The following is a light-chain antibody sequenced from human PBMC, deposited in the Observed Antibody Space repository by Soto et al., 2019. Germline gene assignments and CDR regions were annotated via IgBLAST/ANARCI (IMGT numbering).Light chain of an antibody. CDR2: GAN. V-gene: IGLV1-44*01. J-gene: IGLJ3*02. CDR1: GSSIGTNT. Sequence: QSVLTQPPSASGTPGQRATISCSRSGSSIGTNTVNWYRQLPGTAPKLRIYGANQRPSGVPDRFSGAKSGTSASLAISGRQSEDEADYCCAAGDGSLSNVLFGGGSKRTVL. CDR3: AAGDGSLSNVL.